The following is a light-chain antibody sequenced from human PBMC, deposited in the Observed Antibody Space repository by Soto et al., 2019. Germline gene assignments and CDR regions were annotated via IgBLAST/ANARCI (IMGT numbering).Light chain of an antibody. J-gene: IGKJ4*01. V-gene: IGKV1-5*03. CDR3: HHYDFNSGLT. Sequence: DIQMTQSPSTLSASVGDRVTITCRASQSISSWLAWYQQRPGKAPNLLIHTASTLKSGVPSRFIGSGSGTEFTLTISSLQPDDFAAYYCHHYDFNSGLTFGGGTKVEI. CDR2: TAS. CDR1: QSISSW.